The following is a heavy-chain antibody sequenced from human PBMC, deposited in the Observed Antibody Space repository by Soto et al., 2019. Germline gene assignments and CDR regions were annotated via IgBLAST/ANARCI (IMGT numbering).Heavy chain of an antibody. CDR3: ARERGGYKHFDY. D-gene: IGHD1-26*01. Sequence: ASVKVSCKASGYTFTNYTIHWVRQAPGQRLEWMGWINTYKGNINYAQRLQGRVTMTTDTSTSTAYMELRSLTSDDTAVYYCARERGGYKHFDYWGQGALVTVSS. V-gene: IGHV1-18*01. J-gene: IGHJ4*02. CDR2: INTYKGNI. CDR1: GYTFTNYT.